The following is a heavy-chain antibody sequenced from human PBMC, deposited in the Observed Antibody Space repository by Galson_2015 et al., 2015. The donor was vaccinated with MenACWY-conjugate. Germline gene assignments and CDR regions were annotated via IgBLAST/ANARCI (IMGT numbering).Heavy chain of an antibody. D-gene: IGHD5-18*01. V-gene: IGHV6-1*01. CDR3: AREGYSYGAGRRLWGYYFDY. CDR1: GNSVSSNSAA. CDR2: TYYRSKWYN. Sequence: CAISGNSVSSNSAAWNWIRQSPSRGLEWPGRTYYRSKWYNDYAVSVKSRITINPDTSKNQFSLQLNSVTPEDTAVYYCAREGYSYGAGRRLWGYYFDYWGQGTLVTVSS. J-gene: IGHJ4*02.